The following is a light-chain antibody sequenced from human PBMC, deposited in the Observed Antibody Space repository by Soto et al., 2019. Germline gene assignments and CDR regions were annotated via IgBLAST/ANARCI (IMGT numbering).Light chain of an antibody. CDR1: HSVSSSY. CDR2: GAS. J-gene: IGKJ2*01. V-gene: IGKV3-20*01. Sequence: EIVLSQSPGTLSLSPGERATLSCRASHSVSSSYLAWYQQKPGQAPRLLIYGASSRATGIPDRFSGSGSGTDITLSISRLEPEDYTVYYCQQYRSSPPYTFGQGTKLEIK. CDR3: QQYRSSPPYT.